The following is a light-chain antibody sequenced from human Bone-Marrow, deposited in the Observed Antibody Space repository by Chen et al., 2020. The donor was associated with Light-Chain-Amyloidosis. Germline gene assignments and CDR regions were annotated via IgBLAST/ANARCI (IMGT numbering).Light chain of an antibody. CDR3: QVWDRSSDRPV. Sequence: SYVLTQPSSVSVAPGQTATIACGGNNIGFTSVHWYQQTAGQAPLLVVYDDSDRPSGIPERLSGSNSGNTATLTISRVEAGDEADYYCQVWDRSSDRPVFGGGTKLTVL. CDR1: NIGFTS. V-gene: IGLV3-21*02. J-gene: IGLJ3*02. CDR2: DDS.